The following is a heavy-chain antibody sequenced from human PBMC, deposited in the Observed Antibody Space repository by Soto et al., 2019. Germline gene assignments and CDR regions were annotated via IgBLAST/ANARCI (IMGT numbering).Heavy chain of an antibody. V-gene: IGHV4-34*01. J-gene: IGHJ3*02. Sequence: QVQLQQWGAGLLKPSETLSLTCAVYGGSFSGYYWSWIRQPPGQGLEWLWEINHSGSTNYNPSLKSRVTISVDTSKNHFSLKLISVPAADTAVYYCSRGVRGITRVRGVRAVHAFDIWGQGTMVTVSS. CDR3: SRGVRGITRVRGVRAVHAFDI. CDR2: INHSGST. D-gene: IGHD3-10*01. CDR1: GGSFSGYY.